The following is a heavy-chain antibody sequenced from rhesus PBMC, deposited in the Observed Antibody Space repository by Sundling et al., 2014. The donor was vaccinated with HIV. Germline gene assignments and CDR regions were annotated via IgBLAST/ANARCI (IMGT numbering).Heavy chain of an antibody. CDR2: ISSGGENT. D-gene: IGHD1-38*01. J-gene: IGHJ4*01. CDR1: GFTFSTYG. Sequence: EVQLVETGGGLVQPGGSLKLSCVASGFTFSTYGMNWVRQAPGKGLEWVSGISSGGENTHYIDSVKGRFTISRDNSNNALSLQMNSLRLEDTAVYYCTKETFALGFDSWGQGVLVTVSS. V-gene: IGHV3-103*01. CDR3: TKETFALGFDS.